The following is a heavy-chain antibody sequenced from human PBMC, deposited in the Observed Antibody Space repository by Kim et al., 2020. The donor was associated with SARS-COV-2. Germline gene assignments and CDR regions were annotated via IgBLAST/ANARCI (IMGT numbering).Heavy chain of an antibody. CDR1: GGSISSYY. J-gene: IGHJ5*02. D-gene: IGHD3-10*01. CDR3: ARGSRLITMVREYNWFDP. Sequence: SETLSLTCTVSGGSISSYYWSWIRQPPGKGLEWIGYIYYSGSTNYNPSLKSRVTISVDTSKNQFSLKLSSVTAADTAVYYCARGSRLITMVREYNWFDPWGQGTLVTVSS. CDR2: IYYSGST. V-gene: IGHV4-59*13.